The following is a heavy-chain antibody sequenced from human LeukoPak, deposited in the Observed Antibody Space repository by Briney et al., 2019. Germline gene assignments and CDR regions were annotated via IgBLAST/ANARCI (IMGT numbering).Heavy chain of an antibody. CDR1: GFTFSSYG. Sequence: GRSLRLSCAASGFTFSSYGMHWVRQAPGKGLEGVAVISYDGSNKYYADPVKGRFNISRDTYKNTLSLQMNSLRAEDTAVYYCAKDRDYYGSGGMDVWGQGTTVTVTS. J-gene: IGHJ6*02. D-gene: IGHD3-10*01. CDR3: AKDRDYYGSGGMDV. V-gene: IGHV3-30*18. CDR2: ISYDGSNK.